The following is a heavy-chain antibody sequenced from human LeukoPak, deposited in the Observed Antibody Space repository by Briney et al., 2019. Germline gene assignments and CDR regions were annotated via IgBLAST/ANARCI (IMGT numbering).Heavy chain of an antibody. CDR3: ASGYYDSSGYTMNYYYGMDV. D-gene: IGHD3-22*01. Sequence: ASVKVSCKASGYTFTGYYMHWVRQAPGQGLEWMGWINPNSGGTNYAQKFQGRVTMTRDTSISTAYMELSRLRSDDMAVYYCASGYYDSSGYTMNYYYGMDVWGQGTTVTVSS. CDR1: GYTFTGYY. V-gene: IGHV1-2*02. CDR2: INPNSGGT. J-gene: IGHJ6*02.